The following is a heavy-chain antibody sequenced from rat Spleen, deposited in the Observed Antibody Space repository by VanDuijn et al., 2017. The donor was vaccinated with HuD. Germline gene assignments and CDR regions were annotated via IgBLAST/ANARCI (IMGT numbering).Heavy chain of an antibody. D-gene: IGHD4-2*01. J-gene: IGHJ2*01. CDR2: IKDKSNNYAP. CDR3: TTGLEARFDF. Sequence: EVQLVESGGGLVQPGKSLKLTCATSGLIFSTAWMNWVRQSPDKRLEWIARIKDKSNNYAPDYVESVKGRFTISRDDSKSSVYLHINSLKEEETATYYCTTGLEARFDFWGQGVMVTVSS. CDR1: GLIFSTAW. V-gene: IGHV6-13*01.